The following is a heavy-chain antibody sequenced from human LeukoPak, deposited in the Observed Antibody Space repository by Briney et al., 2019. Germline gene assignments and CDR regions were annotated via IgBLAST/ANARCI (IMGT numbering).Heavy chain of an antibody. D-gene: IGHD4-17*01. CDR2: IYPDDSET. Sequence: GESLKISCKGSGYRFTIYWIGWVRQMPGKGLEWMGIIYPDDSETRYSPSFQGQVTISADKSITTAYLQWSSLKASDTAMYYCARYNYGSRLVGGAYDIWGQGTMVTVSS. CDR3: ARYNYGSRLVGGAYDI. J-gene: IGHJ3*02. V-gene: IGHV5-51*01. CDR1: GYRFTIYW.